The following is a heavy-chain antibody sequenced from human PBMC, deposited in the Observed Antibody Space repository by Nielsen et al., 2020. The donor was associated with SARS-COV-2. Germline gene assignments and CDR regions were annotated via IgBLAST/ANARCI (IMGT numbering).Heavy chain of an antibody. D-gene: IGHD6-6*01. J-gene: IGHJ4*02. V-gene: IGHV1-2*02. CDR3: ARDGEQLAPTDY. CDR2: INPNSGGT. Sequence: ASVKVSCKASGYTFTGYYMHWVRQAPGQGLEWMGWINPNSGGTNYARKFQGRVTMTRDTSISTAYMELSRLRSDDTAVYYCARDGEQLAPTDYWGQGTLVTVSS. CDR1: GYTFTGYY.